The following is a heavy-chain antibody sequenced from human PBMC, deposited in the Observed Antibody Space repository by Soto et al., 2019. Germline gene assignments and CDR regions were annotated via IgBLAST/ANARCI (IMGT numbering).Heavy chain of an antibody. V-gene: IGHV1-18*01. CDR3: AAPGGHHFRMDV. CDR2: ISGYNANT. Sequence: ASVKVSCKSFDNTFTYYGINWVRQAPGQGLEWLGWISGYNANTKEAQKFQDRVSMTADTSTRTAYLEVRSLTSDDTGVYFCAAPGGHHFRMDVWGQGTTVTVSS. J-gene: IGHJ6*02. D-gene: IGHD2-8*02. CDR1: DNTFTYYG.